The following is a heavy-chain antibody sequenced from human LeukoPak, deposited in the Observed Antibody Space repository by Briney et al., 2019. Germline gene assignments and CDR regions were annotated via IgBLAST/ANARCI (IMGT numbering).Heavy chain of an antibody. V-gene: IGHV4-59*08. CDR1: GGSISYYY. CDR3: ARQTGYLTDY. J-gene: IGHJ4*02. Sequence: SETLSLTCTVSGGSISYYYWSWIRQPPGKGLEWIGYIYYSGSTNYNPSLKSRVTISVDTSKNQFSLKLSSVTAADTAVYYCARQTGYLTDYWGQGTLVTVSS. CDR2: IYYSGST. D-gene: IGHD1-1*01.